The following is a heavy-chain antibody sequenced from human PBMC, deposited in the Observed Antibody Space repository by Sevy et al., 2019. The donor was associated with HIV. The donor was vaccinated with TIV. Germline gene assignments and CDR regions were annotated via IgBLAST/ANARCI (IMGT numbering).Heavy chain of an antibody. CDR1: GFAFSSHA. CDR2: ISYAGTET. D-gene: IGHD6-13*01. J-gene: IGHJ4*01. V-gene: IGHV3-30-3*01. Sequence: GGSLRLSCAASGFAFSSHAMHWVRQAPGKGLEWVAVISYAGTETLYAASVEGRFTISRDNSKNMLSLQINGLRPEDTAVYYCARDGGYSIKWYPLYWGHGTLVTVSS. CDR3: ARDGGYSIKWYPLY.